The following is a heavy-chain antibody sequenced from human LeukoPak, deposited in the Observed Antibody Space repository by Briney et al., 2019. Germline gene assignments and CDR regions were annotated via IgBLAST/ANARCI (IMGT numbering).Heavy chain of an antibody. J-gene: IGHJ6*02. CDR3: ASSSYSSSWYPYYYYGMDV. D-gene: IGHD6-13*01. CDR2: IYYSGST. Sequence: PSETLSLTCTVSGGSISSYYWSWIRQPPGKGLEWIGYIYYSGSTNYNPSLKSRVTISVDTSKNQFSLKLSSVTAADTAVYYCASSSYSSSWYPYYYYGMDVWGQGTTVTVSS. V-gene: IGHV4-59*08. CDR1: GGSISSYY.